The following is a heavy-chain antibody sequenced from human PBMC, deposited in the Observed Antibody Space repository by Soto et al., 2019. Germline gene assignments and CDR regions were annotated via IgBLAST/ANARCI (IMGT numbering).Heavy chain of an antibody. D-gene: IGHD6-19*01. CDR3: ARVHVMVVAGSTFDY. V-gene: IGHV4-38-2*02. CDR2: IYHGGTT. CDR1: GSSISSGSY. Sequence: SATLYLTCTVSGSSISSGSYWAWIRQPPGKGPEWIASIYHGGTTFYNPSLKSRITISVDTSNNQFSLKLTSVTAADTAVYYCARVHVMVVAGSTFDYWGHGTLVTAP. J-gene: IGHJ4*01.